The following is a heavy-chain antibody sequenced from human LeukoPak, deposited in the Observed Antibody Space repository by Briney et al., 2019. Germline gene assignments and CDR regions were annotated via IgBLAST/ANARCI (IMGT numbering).Heavy chain of an antibody. V-gene: IGHV3-74*01. J-gene: IGHJ4*02. CDR1: GFTFSDYW. CDR3: TRSFGGSGDY. D-gene: IGHD4-23*01. CDR2: INTNGSVT. Sequence: GGSLRLSCAVSGFTFSDYWMHWVRQASGKGLVWISRINTNGSVTDYADSVKGRFTISRDNAKNTLYLQMNSLITEDTALYYCTRSFGGSGDYWGQGTLVTVSS.